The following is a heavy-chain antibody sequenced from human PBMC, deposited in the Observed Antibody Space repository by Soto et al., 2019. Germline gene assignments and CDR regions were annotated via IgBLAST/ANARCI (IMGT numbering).Heavy chain of an antibody. CDR2: MNPNSGNT. CDR3: ARQSQSSSWHSYGGAFDL. J-gene: IGHJ3*01. Sequence: SVKVSCKASGYTFTSYDINWVRQATGQGLEWMGWMNPNSGNTGYAQKFQGRVTMTRNTSISTAYMELSRLKYEDTAVYYCARQSQSSSWHSYGGAFDLWGQGTMVTVSS. V-gene: IGHV1-8*01. CDR1: GYTFTSYD. D-gene: IGHD6-13*01.